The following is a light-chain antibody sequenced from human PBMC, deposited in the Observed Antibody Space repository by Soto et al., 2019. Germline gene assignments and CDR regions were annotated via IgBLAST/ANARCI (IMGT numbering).Light chain of an antibody. CDR3: QVWDSSSDHPYV. V-gene: IGLV3-21*02. CDR2: DDS. J-gene: IGLJ1*01. Sequence: SYALTQPPSVSVAPGQTARITSGGNNIGSKSVHWYQQKPGQAPVLVVYDDSDRPSGIPERFSGSNSGNTATLTISRVEAGDEADYYCQVWDSSSDHPYVFGTGTKVT. CDR1: NIGSKS.